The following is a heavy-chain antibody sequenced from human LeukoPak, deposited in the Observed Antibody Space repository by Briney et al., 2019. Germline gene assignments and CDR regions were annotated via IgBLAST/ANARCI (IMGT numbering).Heavy chain of an antibody. Sequence: SETLPLTCTVSGYSISSGYYWGWIRQPPGKGLEWIGSIYHSGSTYYNPSLKSRVTISVDTSKNQFSLKLSSVTAADTAVYYCARDLFSMDLGIHVVWGQGTLVTVSS. CDR2: IYHSGST. CDR3: ARDLFSMDLGIHVV. J-gene: IGHJ4*02. V-gene: IGHV4-38-2*02. D-gene: IGHD3-3*02. CDR1: GYSISSGYY.